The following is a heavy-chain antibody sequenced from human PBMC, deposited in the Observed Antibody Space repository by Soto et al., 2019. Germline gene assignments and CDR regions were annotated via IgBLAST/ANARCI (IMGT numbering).Heavy chain of an antibody. V-gene: IGHV3-33*01. CDR1: GFTFSSYG. J-gene: IGHJ4*02. Sequence: VGSLRLSCAASGFTFSSYGMHWVRQAPGKGLEWVAVIWYDGSNKYYADSVKGRFTISRDNSKNTLYLQMNSLRAEDTAVYYCAREDSSSGYFDYWGQGTLVTVS. D-gene: IGHD6-6*01. CDR3: AREDSSSGYFDY. CDR2: IWYDGSNK.